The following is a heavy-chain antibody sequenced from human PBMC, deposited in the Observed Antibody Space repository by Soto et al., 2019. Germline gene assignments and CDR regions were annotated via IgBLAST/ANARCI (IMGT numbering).Heavy chain of an antibody. CDR2: ISGSGGST. CDR3: AKDDPTYYDSSGLPGWFDP. Sequence: EVQLLESGGGLVQPGGSLRLSCAASGFTFSSYAMRWVRQAPGKGLEWVSAISGSGGSTYYADSVKGRFTISRDNAKNTLYLQMNSLRAEDTAVYYCAKDDPTYYDSSGLPGWFDPWGQGTLVTVSS. V-gene: IGHV3-23*01. D-gene: IGHD3-22*01. J-gene: IGHJ5*02. CDR1: GFTFSSYA.